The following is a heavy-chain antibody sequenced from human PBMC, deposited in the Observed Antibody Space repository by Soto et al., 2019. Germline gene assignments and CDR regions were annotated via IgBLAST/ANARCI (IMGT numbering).Heavy chain of an antibody. Sequence: PGGSLRLSCAASGFTFSSCGMHWVRQAPGKGLEWVAVIWYDGSNKYYADSVKGRFTISRDNSKNTLYLQMNSLRAEDTAVYYCARSYYDSSGYYFGPPTIWGQGTMVTVSS. CDR2: IWYDGSNK. CDR3: ARSYYDSSGYYFGPPTI. J-gene: IGHJ3*02. CDR1: GFTFSSCG. D-gene: IGHD3-22*01. V-gene: IGHV3-33*01.